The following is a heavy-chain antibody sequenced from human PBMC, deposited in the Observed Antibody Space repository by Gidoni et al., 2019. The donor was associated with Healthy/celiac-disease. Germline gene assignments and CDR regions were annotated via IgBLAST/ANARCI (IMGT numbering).Heavy chain of an antibody. Sequence: EVQLLASGGGLLQPGGSLRLHCAASGFPFSSYAMSWVRQAPGKWLGWVSAISGSGGSTYYADSVKGRFTISRDNSKNTLYLQMNSLRAEDTAVYYCAKDVRYSSSAEDYWGQGTLVTVSS. CDR2: ISGSGGST. V-gene: IGHV3-23*01. D-gene: IGHD6-6*01. CDR3: AKDVRYSSSAEDY. CDR1: GFPFSSYA. J-gene: IGHJ4*02.